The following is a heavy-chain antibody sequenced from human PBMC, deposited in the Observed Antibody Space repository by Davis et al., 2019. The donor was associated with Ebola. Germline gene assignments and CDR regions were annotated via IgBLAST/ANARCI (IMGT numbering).Heavy chain of an antibody. CDR3: ARGPWQFGYYFDY. J-gene: IGHJ4*02. CDR2: INAGNGNT. CDR1: GYTFTSYA. D-gene: IGHD3-10*01. V-gene: IGHV1-3*01. Sequence: ASVKVSCKASGYTFTSYAMHWVRQAPGQRLEWMGWINAGNGNTKYSQKFQSRVTITRDTSASTAYMELSSLRSEDTAVYYCARGPWQFGYYFDYWGQGTLVTVSS.